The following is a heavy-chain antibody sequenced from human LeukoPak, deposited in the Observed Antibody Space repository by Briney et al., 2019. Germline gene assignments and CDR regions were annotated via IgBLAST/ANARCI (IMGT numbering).Heavy chain of an antibody. CDR1: GFTFSSSN. J-gene: IGHJ4*02. CDR2: ISSSSSSI. D-gene: IGHD6-13*01. V-gene: IGHV3-21*01. CDR3: AKEGRSFTPGY. Sequence: PWGSLTLSCAASGFTFSSSNMDWVRQAPGKGLEWVSSISSSSSSIYYTDSVKGRFTISRDNTKNSLYLQMNSLRAEDTAVYFCAKEGRSFTPGYWGQGTLVTVSS.